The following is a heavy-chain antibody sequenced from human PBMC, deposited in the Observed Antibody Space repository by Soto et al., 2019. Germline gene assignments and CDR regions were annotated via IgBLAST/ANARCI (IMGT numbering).Heavy chain of an antibody. CDR3: ARGRYFRIRYMDV. J-gene: IGHJ6*03. D-gene: IGHD6-19*01. Sequence: PSETLSLTCTVSGGSISSYYWSWIRQPPGKGLEWIGYIYYSGNTNYNPSLKSRVTISVDTSKNQFSLKLSSVTAADTAVYYCARGRYFRIRYMDVWGKGTTVTVSS. CDR1: GGSISSYY. CDR2: IYYSGNT. V-gene: IGHV4-59*08.